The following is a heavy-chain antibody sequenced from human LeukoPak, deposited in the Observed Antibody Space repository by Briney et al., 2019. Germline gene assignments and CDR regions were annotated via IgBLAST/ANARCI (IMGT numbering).Heavy chain of an antibody. Sequence: GGSLRLSCAASGFTFSNYAMSWVRQAPGKGLEWVSGISGRGGSTYYADSVKGRFAISRDNSKNTLYLQLISPRAEDTAVYYCAKDAVGTTYGYYFDYWGQGALVTVSS. CDR1: GFTFSNYA. CDR2: ISGRGGST. V-gene: IGHV3-23*01. J-gene: IGHJ4*02. D-gene: IGHD1-26*01. CDR3: AKDAVGTTYGYYFDY.